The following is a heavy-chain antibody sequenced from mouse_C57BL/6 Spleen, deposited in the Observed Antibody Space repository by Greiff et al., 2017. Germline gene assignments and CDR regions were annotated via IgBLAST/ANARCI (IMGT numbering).Heavy chain of an antibody. CDR1: GYTFTDYY. Sequence: VHLVESGAELVRPGASVKLSCKASGYTFTDYYINWVKQRPGQGLAWIARIYPGSGNTYYNEKFKGKATLTAEKSSSTAYMQLSSLTSEDSAVYFCARSGERYYAMDYWGQGTSVTVSS. CDR2: IYPGSGNT. J-gene: IGHJ4*01. CDR3: ARSGERYYAMDY. V-gene: IGHV1-76*01. D-gene: IGHD3-1*01.